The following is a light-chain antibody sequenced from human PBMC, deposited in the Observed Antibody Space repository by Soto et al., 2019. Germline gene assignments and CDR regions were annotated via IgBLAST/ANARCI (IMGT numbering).Light chain of an antibody. Sequence: DIQLTQSPSSLSASLGDRVTITCRASQDIKKFLAWYQQRPGKGPDLLIYAASTLRSGVPSRFSGNASGTDFSFTISSLQPEDVATYYCQKYDRAPAMFGQGTKVDIK. V-gene: IGKV1-27*01. J-gene: IGKJ1*01. CDR1: QDIKKF. CDR2: AAS. CDR3: QKYDRAPAM.